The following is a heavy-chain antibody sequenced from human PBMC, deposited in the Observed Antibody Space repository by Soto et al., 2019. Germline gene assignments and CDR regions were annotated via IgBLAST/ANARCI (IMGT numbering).Heavy chain of an antibody. Sequence: SETLSLTCTVSGGSISSYYWSWIRQPPGKGLEWIGYIYYSGSTNYNPSLKSRVTISVETSKNQFSLKLSSVTAADTAVYYCARASSGLNFDGTGHHGDSFEFWGQGLLVTVS. CDR1: GGSISSYY. J-gene: IGHJ4*02. CDR2: IYYSGST. V-gene: IGHV4-59*01. CDR3: ARASSGLNFDGTGHHGDSFEF. D-gene: IGHD3-9*01.